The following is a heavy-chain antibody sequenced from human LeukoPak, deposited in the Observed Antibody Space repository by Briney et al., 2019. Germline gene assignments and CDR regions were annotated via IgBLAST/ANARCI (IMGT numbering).Heavy chain of an antibody. CDR1: GYTFTGYY. J-gene: IGHJ6*02. CDR3: ARVRIAAAGTPAYYYYGMDV. V-gene: IGHV1-2*02. D-gene: IGHD6-13*01. Sequence: ASVKVSCKASGYTFTGYYMHWVRQAAGQGREGMGWINPNSGGTNYAQKFQGRVTMTRDTSISTAYMELSRLRSDDTAVYYCARVRIAAAGTPAYYYYGMDVWGQGPTVTVSS. CDR2: INPNSGGT.